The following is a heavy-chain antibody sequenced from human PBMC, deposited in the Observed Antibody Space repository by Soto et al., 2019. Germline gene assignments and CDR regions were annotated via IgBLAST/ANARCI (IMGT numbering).Heavy chain of an antibody. D-gene: IGHD3-10*01. CDR3: ARGVRGVIIPYFDY. CDR1: GGSISSGDYY. CDR2: IYYSGST. V-gene: IGHV4-30-4*01. Sequence: SETLSLTCTVSGGSISSGDYYWSWIRQPPGKGLEWIGYIYYSGSTYYNPSLKSRVTISVDTSKNKFSLKLSSVTAADTAVYYCARGVRGVIIPYFDYWGQGTLVTVSS. J-gene: IGHJ4*02.